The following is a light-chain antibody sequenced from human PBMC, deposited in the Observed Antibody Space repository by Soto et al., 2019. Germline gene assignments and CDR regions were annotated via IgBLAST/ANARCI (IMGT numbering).Light chain of an antibody. CDR3: SSYTTSSTYV. J-gene: IGLJ1*01. Sequence: QSALTQPASVSGSPGQWITISYTGTSSDVGGYNYVSWYQQHPGKAPKLMIYEVSNRPSGVSNRFSGSKSGNTASLTISGLQAEDEADYYCSSYTTSSTYVFATGTKVTVL. V-gene: IGLV2-14*01. CDR1: SSDVGGYNY. CDR2: EVS.